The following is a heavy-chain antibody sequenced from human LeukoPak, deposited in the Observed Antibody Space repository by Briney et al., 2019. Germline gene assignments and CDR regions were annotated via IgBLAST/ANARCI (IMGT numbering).Heavy chain of an antibody. Sequence: SLRLSCVASGFTFSSYAMHWVRQAPGKGLEWVAVISYDGSNKYYADSVKGRFTISRDNSKTTLYLQMNSLRAEDTAVYYCARAVSSDWYEDFDYWGQGTLVTVSS. V-gene: IGHV3-30*01. CDR1: GFTFSSYA. CDR2: ISYDGSNK. CDR3: ARAVSSDWYEDFDY. D-gene: IGHD6-19*01. J-gene: IGHJ4*02.